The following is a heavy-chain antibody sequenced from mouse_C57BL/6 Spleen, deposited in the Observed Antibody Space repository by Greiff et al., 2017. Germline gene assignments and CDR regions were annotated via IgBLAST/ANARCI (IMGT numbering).Heavy chain of an antibody. V-gene: IGHV1-54*01. CDR1: GYAFTNYL. CDR3: ARSRDYYGSSFFDY. J-gene: IGHJ2*01. D-gene: IGHD1-1*01. Sequence: VQLQQSGAELVRPGTSVKVSCKASGYAFTNYLIEWVKQRPGQGLEWIGVINPGSGGTNYNEKFKGKATLTADKSSSTAYMQLSSLTSEDSAVYFCARSRDYYGSSFFDYWGQGTTLTVSS. CDR2: INPGSGGT.